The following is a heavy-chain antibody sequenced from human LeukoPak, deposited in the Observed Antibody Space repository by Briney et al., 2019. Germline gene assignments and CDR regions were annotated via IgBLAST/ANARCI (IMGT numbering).Heavy chain of an antibody. D-gene: IGHD1-14*01. J-gene: IGHJ4*02. CDR2: VSHSGDT. CDR3: AGRRTFPY. V-gene: IGHV4/OR15-8*02. CDR1: GDPNDDINTCCW. Sequence: SETLSLTCDVSGDPNDDINTCCWWTWVRQSPGKGLEWIGEVSHSGDTNYNPSLKSRVAISLDKSKKQFSLRVNFVTAADTAVYYCAGRRTFPYWGRGLLVTVSS.